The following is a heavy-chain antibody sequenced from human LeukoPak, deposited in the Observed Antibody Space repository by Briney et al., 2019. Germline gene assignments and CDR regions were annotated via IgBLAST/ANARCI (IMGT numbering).Heavy chain of an antibody. J-gene: IGHJ6*03. CDR3: ARAAGSRYYYYYYMDV. V-gene: IGHV4-34*01. CDR1: GGSFSGYY. D-gene: IGHD3-10*01. CDR2: INHSGST. Sequence: SETLSLTCAVYGGSFSGYYWSWIRQPPGKGLEWIGEINHSGSTNYNPSLKSRVTISVDTSKNQFSLKLSSVTAADTAVYYCARAAGSRYYYYYYMDVWGKGTTVTISS.